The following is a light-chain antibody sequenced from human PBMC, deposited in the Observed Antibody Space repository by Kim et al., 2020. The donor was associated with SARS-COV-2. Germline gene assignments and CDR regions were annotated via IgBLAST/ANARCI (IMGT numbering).Light chain of an antibody. V-gene: IGKV3-11*01. CDR1: QNVNNY. CDR3: QQRSDWPGT. CDR2: DAS. Sequence: EIVLTQSPATLSLSPGETATLSCRASQNVNNYLAWFQQKPGQAPRLLIYDASHRATDIPARFSGGGSGTDFTLTITSLEPGDLGVYYCQQRSDWPGTFGQGTKLEIK. J-gene: IGKJ2*01.